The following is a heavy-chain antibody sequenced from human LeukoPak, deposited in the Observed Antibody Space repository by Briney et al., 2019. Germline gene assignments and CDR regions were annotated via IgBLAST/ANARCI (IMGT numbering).Heavy chain of an antibody. Sequence: ASVKVSCRASGYTFTAYYMHWVRQAPGQGLEWLGWFNPNNASTNYAQKFQGRFTMTGDTSISTAYMELSSLRSDDTAVYYCTRGNTPGAGTFAFDPWGQGTLVTVSS. CDR1: GYTFTAYY. J-gene: IGHJ5*02. D-gene: IGHD6-13*01. CDR3: TRGNTPGAGTFAFDP. V-gene: IGHV1-2*02. CDR2: FNPNNAST.